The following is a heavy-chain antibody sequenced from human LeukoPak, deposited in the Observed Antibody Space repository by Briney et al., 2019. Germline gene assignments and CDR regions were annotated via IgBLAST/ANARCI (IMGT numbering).Heavy chain of an antibody. D-gene: IGHD2-15*01. J-gene: IGHJ4*02. CDR3: ARVRIRCSGGSCSLYY. Sequence: ASVKVSCKASGYTFTGYYMHWVRQATGQGLEWMGWMNPNSGNTGYAQKFQGRVTMTRNTSISTAYVELSSLRSEDTAVYYCARVRIRCSGGSCSLYYWGQGTLVTVSS. CDR2: MNPNSGNT. V-gene: IGHV1-8*02. CDR1: GYTFTGYY.